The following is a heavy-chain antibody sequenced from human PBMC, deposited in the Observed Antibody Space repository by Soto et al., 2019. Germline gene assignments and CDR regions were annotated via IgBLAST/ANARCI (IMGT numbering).Heavy chain of an antibody. CDR1: GGSISSGGYY. V-gene: IGHV4-31*03. D-gene: IGHD5-18*01. J-gene: IGHJ4*02. CDR3: ARSGYSYGPNPLLY. Sequence: QVQLQESGPGLVKPSQTLSLTCTVSGGSISSGGYYWSWIRQHPGKGLEWIGYIYYSGSTYYNPSLQSRVHISVDTSKNPFSLKLSSVTAADTAVYYCARSGYSYGPNPLLYWGQGTLVTVSS. CDR2: IYYSGST.